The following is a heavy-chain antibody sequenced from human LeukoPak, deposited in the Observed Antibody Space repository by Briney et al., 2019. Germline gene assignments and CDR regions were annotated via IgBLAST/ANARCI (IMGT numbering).Heavy chain of an antibody. J-gene: IGHJ5*02. CDR2: IYYSGST. Sequence: PSETLSLTCTVSGGSISSYYWSWIRQPPGKGLEWIGYIYYSGSTNYNPSLKSRVTMSVDTSKNQFSLKLSSVTAADTAVYYCARLEGWLPHNWFDPWGQGTLVTVSS. V-gene: IGHV4-59*08. D-gene: IGHD3-22*01. CDR3: ARLEGWLPHNWFDP. CDR1: GGSISSYY.